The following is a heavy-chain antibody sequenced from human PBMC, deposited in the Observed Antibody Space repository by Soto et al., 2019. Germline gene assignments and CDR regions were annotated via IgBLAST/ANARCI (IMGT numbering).Heavy chain of an antibody. V-gene: IGHV4-61*01. CDR2: FYYTGTT. D-gene: IGHD2-8*02. CDR3: ARISYWVKDY. CDR1: GASLSSGSYY. Sequence: SETLSLTCTVSGASLSSGSYYWSWIRQPPGKGLEWIGYFYYTGTTKYNPSLESRVTISADTSKNQFSLNLTSVTAADTAVYYCARISYWVKDYWGQGALVTV. J-gene: IGHJ4*02.